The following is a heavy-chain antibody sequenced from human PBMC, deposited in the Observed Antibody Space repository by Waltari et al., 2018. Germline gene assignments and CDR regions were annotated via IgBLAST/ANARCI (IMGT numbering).Heavy chain of an antibody. Sequence: QVQLVQSGAEVKKPGSSVKVSCKASGRTFSSYAISWVRQAPGQGLGWMGGIIPSFGTANYAQKFQGRVTITADESTGTAYMELSSLRSEDTAVYYCARGLPPSGYDFGWFDPWGQGTLVTVSS. D-gene: IGHD5-12*01. CDR3: ARGLPPSGYDFGWFDP. CDR1: GRTFSSYA. J-gene: IGHJ5*02. CDR2: IIPSFGTA. V-gene: IGHV1-69*01.